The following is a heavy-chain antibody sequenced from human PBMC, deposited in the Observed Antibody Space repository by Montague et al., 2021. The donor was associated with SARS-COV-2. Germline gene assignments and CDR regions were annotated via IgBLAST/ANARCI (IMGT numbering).Heavy chain of an antibody. D-gene: IGHD3-3*01. CDR3: ARGYQLRCLEWASGKSTFDY. V-gene: IGHV4-34*01. Sequence: SETLSLTCAVYGGSFSGYYWSWIRQPPGKGRVWIGEINHSGSTNYNPSLKSRVTILVDTSKNQFSLKLSSVTAADTAVYYCARGYQLRCLEWASGKSTFDYWGQGTLVTVSS. CDR2: INHSGST. J-gene: IGHJ4*02. CDR1: GGSFSGYY.